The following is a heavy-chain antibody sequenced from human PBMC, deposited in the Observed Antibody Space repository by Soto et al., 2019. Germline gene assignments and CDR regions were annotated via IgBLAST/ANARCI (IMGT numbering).Heavy chain of an antibody. CDR2: TYYRSKWYN. CDR3: ARERGVLSEAFDI. D-gene: IGHD3-10*01. J-gene: IGHJ3*02. Sequence: SQTLSLTCAISGDNVSSNSAAWNWLRQSPSRGLEWLGRTYYRSKWYNDYVVSVKSRITINPDTSKNQFSLQLNSVTPEDTAVYYCARERGVLSEAFDIWGQGTVVTVSS. CDR1: GDNVSSNSAA. V-gene: IGHV6-1*01.